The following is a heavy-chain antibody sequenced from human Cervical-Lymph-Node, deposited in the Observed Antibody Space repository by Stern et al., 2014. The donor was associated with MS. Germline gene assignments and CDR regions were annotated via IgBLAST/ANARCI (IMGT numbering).Heavy chain of an antibody. V-gene: IGHV1-18*01. CDR3: ARDSWSVAGTFDS. Sequence: VQLLQSGPEVKKPGASVKVSCKASGYTFTNYGFSWVRQAPGQGLEWMGWISAYNDNTNYAQKFQGRVTMTTDTSTSTAYMELRSLRSDDTAVYFCARDSWSVAGTFDSWGQGTLVTVSS. CDR2: ISAYNDNT. D-gene: IGHD6-19*01. J-gene: IGHJ4*02. CDR1: GYTFTNYG.